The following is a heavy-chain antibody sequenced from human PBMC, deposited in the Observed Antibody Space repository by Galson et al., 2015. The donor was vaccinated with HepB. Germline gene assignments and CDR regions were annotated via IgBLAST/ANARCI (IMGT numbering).Heavy chain of an antibody. J-gene: IGHJ3*02. CDR2: IDPSDSYS. CDR3: ARHDYYDTSGSCDAFDI. V-gene: IGHV5-10-1*03. D-gene: IGHD3-22*01. Sequence: GAEVKKPGESLRISCKGSGYSFTSYWISWVRQMPGKGLEWMGRIDPSDSYSNYSPSFQGHVTISADKSSSTAYLQWSSLKASDTAMYYCARHDYYDTSGSCDAFDIWDRGTMVTVSS. CDR1: GYSFTSYW.